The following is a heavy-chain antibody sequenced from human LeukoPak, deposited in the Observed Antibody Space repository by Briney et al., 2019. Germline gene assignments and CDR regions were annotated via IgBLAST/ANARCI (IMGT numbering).Heavy chain of an antibody. CDR2: IYYSGST. CDR3: ARKGELLWFGELSPAAFDY. CDR1: GGSISSSSYY. V-gene: IGHV4-39*01. D-gene: IGHD3-10*01. J-gene: IGHJ4*02. Sequence: SETLSLTCTVSGGSISSSSYYWGWIRQPPGKGLEWIGSIYYSGSTYYNPSLKSRVTISVDTSKNQFSLKLSSVTAADTAVYYCARKGELLWFGELSPAAFDYWGQGTLVTVSS.